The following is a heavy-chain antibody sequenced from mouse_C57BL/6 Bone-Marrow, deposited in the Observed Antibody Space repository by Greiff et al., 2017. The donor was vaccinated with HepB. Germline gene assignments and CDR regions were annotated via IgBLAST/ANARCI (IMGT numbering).Heavy chain of an antibody. CDR3: ARPFLTSAGFAY. V-gene: IGHV5-2*01. J-gene: IGHJ3*01. D-gene: IGHD1-1*01. Sequence: DVKLVESGGGLVQPGESLKLSCESNEYEFPSHDMSWVRKTPEKRLELVAAINSDGGSTYYPDTMERRFIISRDNTKKTLYLQMCSLRSEDTALYYCARPFLTSAGFAYWGQGTLVTVSA. CDR2: INSDGGST. CDR1: EYEFPSHD.